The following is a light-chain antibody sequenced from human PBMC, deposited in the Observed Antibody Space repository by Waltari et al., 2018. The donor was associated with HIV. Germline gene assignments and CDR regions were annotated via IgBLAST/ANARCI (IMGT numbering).Light chain of an antibody. CDR1: QSILYSSNNQNY. Sequence: DVVVTQSPDSLAVSLGVRATLNCRSSQSILYSSNNQNYLAWYQQKPGQRPKLLIYWASARQSGVPDRFSGNGSGTDFTLTISSLQAEDVAVYYCQQYYHVPYTFGLGTKLEIK. CDR3: QQYYHVPYT. CDR2: WAS. V-gene: IGKV4-1*01. J-gene: IGKJ2*01.